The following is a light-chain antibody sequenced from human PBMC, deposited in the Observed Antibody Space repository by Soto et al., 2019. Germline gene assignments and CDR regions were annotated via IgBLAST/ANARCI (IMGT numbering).Light chain of an antibody. CDR2: RAS. J-gene: IGKJ1*01. V-gene: IGKV1-5*03. CDR3: QQYTNYSWT. CDR1: QGISNW. Sequence: DIQMTQSPSTLSASVGDRVTITCRASQGISNWLAWYQQKPGKAPKLLIYRASSLESGVPSRFSGSGSGTEFTLTISSLQPDDVATYYCQQYTNYSWTFGQGTKVESK.